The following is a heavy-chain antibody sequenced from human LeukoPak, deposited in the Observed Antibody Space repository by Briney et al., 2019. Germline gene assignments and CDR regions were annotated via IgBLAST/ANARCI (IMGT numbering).Heavy chain of an antibody. Sequence: GGSLRLSCAASRFTFSNYWMSWVRQAPGKGLEWVANIKQDGSEKYYVDSVKGRFTISRDNAKNSLYLQMNSLRAEDTAVYYCARDPASSGWYYFDYWGQGTLVTVSS. CDR3: ARDPASSGWYYFDY. J-gene: IGHJ4*02. CDR2: IKQDGSEK. V-gene: IGHV3-7*01. D-gene: IGHD6-19*01. CDR1: RFTFSNYW.